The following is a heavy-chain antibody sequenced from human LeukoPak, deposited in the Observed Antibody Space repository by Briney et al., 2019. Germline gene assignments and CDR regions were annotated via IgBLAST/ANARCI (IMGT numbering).Heavy chain of an antibody. Sequence: GASVKVSCKAPGGTFSSYAISWVRQAPGQGLEWMGGIIPIFGTANYAQKFQGRVTITADESTSTAYMELSSLRSEDTAVYYCARNSGCSGGSCYFYYYYGMDVWGKGTTVTVSS. J-gene: IGHJ6*04. CDR2: IIPIFGTA. CDR1: GGTFSSYA. V-gene: IGHV1-69*01. CDR3: ARNSGCSGGSCYFYYYYGMDV. D-gene: IGHD2-15*01.